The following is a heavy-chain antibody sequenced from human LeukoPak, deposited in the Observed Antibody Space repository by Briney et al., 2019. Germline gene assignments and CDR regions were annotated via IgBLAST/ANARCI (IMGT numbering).Heavy chain of an antibody. CDR2: IYYSGST. CDR3: ARAVAANFDY. J-gene: IGHJ4*02. V-gene: IGHV4-59*01. Sequence: PSETLSLTCTVSGGSISSYYWSWIRQPPGKGLEWIGYIYYSGSTNYNPSLKSRVTISVDTSKNQFSLKLSSVTAADTAVYYCARAVAANFDYWGQGTLVTVPS. CDR1: GGSISSYY. D-gene: IGHD6-19*01.